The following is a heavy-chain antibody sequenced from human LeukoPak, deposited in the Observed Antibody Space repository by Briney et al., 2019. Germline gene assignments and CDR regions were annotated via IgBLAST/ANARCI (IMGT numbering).Heavy chain of an antibody. Sequence: GGSLRLSCAASGFTFDDYGMSWVRQAPGKGLEWVSGINWNGGSTGYADSVKGRFAISRDNTKNSLYLQMNSLRAEDTALYYCARDSSTSWYYYYYYMDVWGKGTTVTVSS. D-gene: IGHD2-2*01. CDR2: INWNGGST. CDR1: GFTFDDYG. CDR3: ARDSSTSWYYYYYYMDV. J-gene: IGHJ6*03. V-gene: IGHV3-20*04.